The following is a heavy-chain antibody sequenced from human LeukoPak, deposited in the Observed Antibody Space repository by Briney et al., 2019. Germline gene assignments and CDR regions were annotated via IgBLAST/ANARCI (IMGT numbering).Heavy chain of an antibody. J-gene: IGHJ6*03. CDR2: IRYDGSNK. Sequence: GGSLRLSCAASGLTFSNYAMHWVRQAPGKGLEWVAFIRYDGSNKYFADSVKGRFTISRDNSKNTLYLQMNSLRAEDTAVYYCAKEQVSRPTYYYDSFGGGLTDYYMDVWGKGTTVTVSS. V-gene: IGHV3-30*02. CDR1: GLTFSNYA. D-gene: IGHD3-22*01. CDR3: AKEQVSRPTYYYDSFGGGLTDYYMDV.